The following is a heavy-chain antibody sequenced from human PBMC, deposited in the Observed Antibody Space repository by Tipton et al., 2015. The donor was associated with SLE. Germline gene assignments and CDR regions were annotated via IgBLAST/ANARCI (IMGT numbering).Heavy chain of an antibody. Sequence: TLSLTCTVSGGSISSYYWSWIRQPPGKGLEWIGYVYTSGSTNSNPPLKSRVTIAADTSKSQFSLRLTSVTAADTAVYYCARHLGASFDFWGQGILVTVSS. V-gene: IGHV4-4*08. CDR3: ARHLGASFDF. CDR1: GGSISSYY. CDR2: VYTSGST. J-gene: IGHJ4*02.